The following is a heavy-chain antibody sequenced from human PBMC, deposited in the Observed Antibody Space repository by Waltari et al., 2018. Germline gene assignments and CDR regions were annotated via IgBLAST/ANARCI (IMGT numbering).Heavy chain of an antibody. J-gene: IGHJ2*01. V-gene: IGHV4-4*07. CDR2: IYTSGST. CDR3: AREQARITIFGVVRGYFDL. CDR1: GGSISSYY. Sequence: QVQLQESGPGLVKPSETLSLTCTVSGGSISSYYWSWIRQPAGKGLEWIGRIYTSGSTNYNPSLKSRVTMSVDTSKNQFSLKLSSVTAADTAVYYCAREQARITIFGVVRGYFDLWGRGTLVTVSS. D-gene: IGHD3-3*01.